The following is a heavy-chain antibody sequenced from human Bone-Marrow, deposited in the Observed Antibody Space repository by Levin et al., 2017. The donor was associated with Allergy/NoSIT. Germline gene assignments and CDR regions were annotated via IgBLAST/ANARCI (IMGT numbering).Heavy chain of an antibody. D-gene: IGHD3-3*01. CDR3: ATPPLSGGDEYDLWSGYHFDY. V-gene: IGHV1-69*13. Sequence: SVKVSCKASGGTFSSFAISWVRQAPGQGLEWMGGIIPIFGTTNNAQKFQGRVTITADESTSTAYMELRSLRSEDTAMYYCATPPLSGGDEYDLWSGYHFDYWGQGTLVTVSS. CDR1: GGTFSSFA. J-gene: IGHJ4*02. CDR2: IIPIFGTT.